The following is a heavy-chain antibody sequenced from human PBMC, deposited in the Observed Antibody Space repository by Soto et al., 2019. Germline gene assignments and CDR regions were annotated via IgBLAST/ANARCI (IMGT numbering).Heavy chain of an antibody. V-gene: IGHV3-23*01. CDR1: GFTFSSYA. CDR3: AKAACTSSTCYSPDR. D-gene: IGHD2-15*01. CDR2: ISASGGTT. J-gene: IGHJ4*02. Sequence: GGSLRLSCAASGFTFSSYAMSWVRQAPGKGLEWVSFISASGGTTHYADSVKGRFTISRDNSKNTLLLQMNSLRAEDTALYYCAKAACTSSTCYSPDRWGQGTQVTVS.